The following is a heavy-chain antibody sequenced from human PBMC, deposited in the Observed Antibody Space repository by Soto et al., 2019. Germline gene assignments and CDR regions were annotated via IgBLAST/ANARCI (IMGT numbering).Heavy chain of an antibody. D-gene: IGHD3-22*01. Sequence: GGSLRLSCAASGFTFSSYEMNWVRQAPGKGLEWVSYISSSGSTIYYADSVKGRFTISRDNAKNSLYLQMNSLRAEDTAVYYCARAGPYYDSSGYFDYWGQGTLVTVSS. J-gene: IGHJ4*02. CDR2: ISSSGSTI. V-gene: IGHV3-48*03. CDR3: ARAGPYYDSSGYFDY. CDR1: GFTFSSYE.